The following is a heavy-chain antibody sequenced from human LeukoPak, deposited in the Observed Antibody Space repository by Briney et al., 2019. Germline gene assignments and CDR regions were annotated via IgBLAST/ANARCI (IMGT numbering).Heavy chain of an antibody. J-gene: IGHJ4*02. CDR3: ASHSSGWYY. CDR1: GFTFSSYA. Sequence: GGSLRLSCAASGFTFSSYAMHWVRQAPGKGLEWVALISYDGSNKYYADSVKGRFTISRDNSKNTLYLQMNSLRAEDTAVYYCASHSSGWYYWGQGTLVTVSS. CDR2: ISYDGSNK. V-gene: IGHV3-30*04. D-gene: IGHD6-19*01.